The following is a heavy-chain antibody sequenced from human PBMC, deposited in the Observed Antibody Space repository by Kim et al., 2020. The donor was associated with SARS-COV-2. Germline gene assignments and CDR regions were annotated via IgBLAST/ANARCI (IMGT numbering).Heavy chain of an antibody. CDR3: TKGTGTRGDDDF. CDR1: GFTFGSCA. D-gene: IGHD3-10*01. J-gene: IGHJ4*02. V-gene: IGHV3-23*01. Sequence: GGSLRLSCAASGFTFGSCAMSWVRQAPGKGLEWVSSLGTSGSTYYADSVKGRFTISRDSSKNTLYLQMNSLRAEDTAVYYCTKGTGTRGDDDFWGQGTL. CDR2: LGTSGST.